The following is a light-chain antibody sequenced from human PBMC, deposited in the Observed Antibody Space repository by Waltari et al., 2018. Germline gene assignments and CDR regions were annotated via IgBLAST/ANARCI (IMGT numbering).Light chain of an antibody. CDR2: TSS. CDR1: QTIIRY. J-gene: IGKJ3*01. V-gene: IGKV1-39*01. Sequence: DIQMTQSPSSLSASVGDRVTITCRASQTIIRYLNWYQQKPGKAPKLLIYTSSRLQSGVPSRFSGIGSGTDFTLTISSLQPEDFATYFCQQSSRTPFTFGPGTKVEI. CDR3: QQSSRTPFT.